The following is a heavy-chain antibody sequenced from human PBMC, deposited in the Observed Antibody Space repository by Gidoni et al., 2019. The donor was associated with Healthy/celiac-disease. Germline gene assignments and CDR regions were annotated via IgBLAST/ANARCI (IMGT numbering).Heavy chain of an antibody. D-gene: IGHD3-3*02. Sequence: EVQLVESGGGLVQPGRSLRLSCADSGFTFDDYAKHWVRQAPGKGLEWVSGISWNSVSIVYAGSVKGRVTISRDNAKNSLYLQMNSPRAEDTALYYCAKDIFGVVIMVDYWGQGTLVTVSS. CDR1: GFTFDDYA. CDR2: ISWNSVSI. J-gene: IGHJ4*02. V-gene: IGHV3-9*01. CDR3: AKDIFGVVIMVDY.